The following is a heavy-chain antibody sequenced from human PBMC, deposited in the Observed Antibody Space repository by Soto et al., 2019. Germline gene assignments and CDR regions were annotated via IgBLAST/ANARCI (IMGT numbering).Heavy chain of an antibody. D-gene: IGHD1-1*01. V-gene: IGHV4-4*08. CDR2: VYSTGDT. CDR3: VREGIGNLHGLVDV. J-gene: IGHJ6*02. Sequence: QVQLQQSGPGLVKPSETLSLTCSVSSGPTSSHNWGWIRQTPGRGLEWIGYVYSTGDTSYNPSLNSRGTISADTSTNHTSLALASVTAADTAVYYCVREGIGNLHGLVDVWGQGTTVRVSS. CDR1: SGPTSSHN.